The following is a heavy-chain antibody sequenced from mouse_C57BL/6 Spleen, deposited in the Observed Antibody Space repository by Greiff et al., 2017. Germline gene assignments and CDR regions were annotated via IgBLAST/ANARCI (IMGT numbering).Heavy chain of an antibody. CDR2: IYPRDGST. J-gene: IGHJ2*01. CDR3: AREDWNYFDY. D-gene: IGHD4-1*01. Sequence: VKLMESGPELVKPGASVKLSCKASGYTFTSYDINWVKQRPGQGLEWIGWIYPRDGSTKYNEKFKGKATLTVDTSSSTAYMELHSLTSEDSAVYFCAREDWNYFDYWGQGTTLTVSS. CDR1: GYTFTSYD. V-gene: IGHV1-85*01.